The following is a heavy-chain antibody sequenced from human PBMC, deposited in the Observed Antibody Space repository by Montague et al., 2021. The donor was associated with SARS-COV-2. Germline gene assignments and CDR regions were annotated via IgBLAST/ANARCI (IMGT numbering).Heavy chain of an antibody. Sequence: SLRLSCAASGFTFSSYDMHWVRQATGKGLECVSTINTAGDTYYPASAKGRFTISRDNTKNSSYLQMNSLGAGDTAVYYCARGDRTGWQTDYWGQGTLVTVSS. J-gene: IGHJ4*02. CDR2: INTAGDT. D-gene: IGHD6-19*01. CDR1: GFTFSSYD. CDR3: ARGDRTGWQTDY. V-gene: IGHV3-13*04.